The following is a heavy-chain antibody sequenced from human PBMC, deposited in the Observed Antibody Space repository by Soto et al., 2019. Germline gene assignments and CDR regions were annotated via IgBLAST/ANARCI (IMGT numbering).Heavy chain of an antibody. Sequence: QVQLVESGGGVVQPGRSLRLSCAGSGFSFSDFGMHWVRQAPGKGLEWVAVISYDGSKKNFADSVKGRFVISRDTSKNMLYLQMNSLRPEDTAVYYCAKWFGELFDGFDVWGQGTVVTVSS. CDR3: AKWFGELFDGFDV. J-gene: IGHJ3*01. CDR1: GFSFSDFG. V-gene: IGHV3-30*18. CDR2: ISYDGSKK. D-gene: IGHD3-10*01.